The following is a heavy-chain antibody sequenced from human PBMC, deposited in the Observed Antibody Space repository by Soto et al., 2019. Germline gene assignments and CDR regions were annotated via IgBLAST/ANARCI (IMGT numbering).Heavy chain of an antibody. V-gene: IGHV4-61*01. J-gene: IGHJ6*02. D-gene: IGHD3-22*01. CDR2: IYYSGST. Sequence: SETLSLTCTVSGDSVSSGSYYCSWIQHPPGKRLEWIGYIYYSGSTNYNPSLKSRVTISVDTSKNQFSLKLSSVTAADTAVYYCASQKSYYYDSSGYYSTYYYYYGMDVWGQGTTVTVSS. CDR1: GDSVSSGSYY. CDR3: ASQKSYYYDSSGYYSTYYYYYGMDV.